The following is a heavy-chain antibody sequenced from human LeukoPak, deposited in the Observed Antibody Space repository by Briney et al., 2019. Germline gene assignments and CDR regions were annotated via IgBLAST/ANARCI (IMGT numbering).Heavy chain of an antibody. J-gene: IGHJ4*02. CDR3: ATDHYYDSSGYYYYFDY. V-gene: IGHV1-24*01. CDR1: GYTFTSYG. CDR2: FDPEDGET. D-gene: IGHD3-22*01. Sequence: ASVKVSCKASGYTFTSYGISWVRQAPGKGLEWMGGFDPEDGETIYAQKFQGRVTMTEDTSTDTAYMELSSLRSEDTAVYYCATDHYYDSSGYYYYFDYWGQGTLVTVSS.